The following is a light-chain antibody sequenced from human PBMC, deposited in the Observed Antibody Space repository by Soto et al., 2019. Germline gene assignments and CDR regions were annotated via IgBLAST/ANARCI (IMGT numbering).Light chain of an antibody. CDR2: AAS. V-gene: IGKV1-39*01. CDR1: QSVSKY. J-gene: IGKJ3*01. CDR3: QQYSDFLIS. Sequence: DIQMTQSPSSLSASVGDRVTITCRSSQSVSKYLNWYQQKAGKAPKLLIYAASTLQSGVPSRFSGSGSGTDFSLTITNLQPADFATYYCQQYSDFLISFGPGTTVDFK.